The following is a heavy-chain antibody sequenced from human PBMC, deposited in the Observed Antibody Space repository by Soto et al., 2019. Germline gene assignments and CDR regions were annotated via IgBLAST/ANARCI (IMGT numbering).Heavy chain of an antibody. CDR2: IYYSGRT. J-gene: IGHJ4*02. CDR1: GDSINSRSYY. D-gene: IGHD2-21*02. V-gene: IGHV4-39*01. Sequence: SETRSLTCTVTGDSINSRSYYWGWISQSPGKGLEWIGSIYYSGRTYNNPPLRSRVSMSIDTSKDKFSLKLKSVTAADTALYFCERQRTSVVTQSYFDVWGPGSLVTV. CDR3: ERQRTSVVTQSYFDV.